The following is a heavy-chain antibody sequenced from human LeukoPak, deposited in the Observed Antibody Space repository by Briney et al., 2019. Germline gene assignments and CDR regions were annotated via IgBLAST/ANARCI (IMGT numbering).Heavy chain of an antibody. V-gene: IGHV3-53*01. CDR1: GFTVSSNY. CDR2: IYSGGST. Sequence: GGSLRLSCAASGFTVSSNYMSWVRQATGRGLEWVSVIYSGGSTYYADSVKGRLTISSDNSKNTLYLQINSLRAEDTAVYYCARVGFWRGYSNHFDYWGQGTLDTVSS. J-gene: IGHJ4*02. CDR3: ARVGFWRGYSNHFDY. D-gene: IGHD3-9*01.